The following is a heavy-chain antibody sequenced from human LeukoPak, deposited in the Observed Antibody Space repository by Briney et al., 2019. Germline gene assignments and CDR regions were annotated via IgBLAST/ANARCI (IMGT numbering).Heavy chain of an antibody. CDR1: GGSISSYY. D-gene: IGHD4-17*01. CDR2: ISGSGDNT. J-gene: IGHJ4*02. Sequence: ETLSLTCTVSGGSISSYYWSWIRQPPGKGLEWASSISGSGDNTYYADSVKDRFSISRDNSKTTVSLQMNSLRAEDTAVYYCAKGRGTAVTSAANYWGQGTLVTVSS. V-gene: IGHV3-23*01. CDR3: AKGRGTAVTSAANY.